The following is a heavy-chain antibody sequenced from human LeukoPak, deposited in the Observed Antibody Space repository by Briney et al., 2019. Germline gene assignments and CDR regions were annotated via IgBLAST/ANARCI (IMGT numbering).Heavy chain of an antibody. CDR3: ARDLFSSSWSYYYYYGMDV. J-gene: IGHJ6*02. V-gene: IGHV3-21*01. CDR1: GFTFSSYS. D-gene: IGHD6-13*01. Sequence: GGSLRLSCAASGFTFSSYSMNWVRQAPGKGLEWVSSISSSSSYIYYADSVKGRFTISRDNAKNSLYLQMNSLRAEDTAVYYCARDLFSSSWSYYYYYGMDVWGQGTTATVSS. CDR2: ISSSSSYI.